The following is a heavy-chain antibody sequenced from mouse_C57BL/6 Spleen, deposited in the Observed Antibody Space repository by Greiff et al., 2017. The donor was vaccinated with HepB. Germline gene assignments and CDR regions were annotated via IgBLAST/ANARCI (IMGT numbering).Heavy chain of an antibody. J-gene: IGHJ3*01. CDR1: GFSLTRYG. V-gene: IGHV2-2*01. CDR3: ARGGFCFAC. CDR2: IWRGGSS. Sequence: QVQLKESGPGLVQPSLRLSITCTVSGFSLTRYGVHWVRQSPGKGLEWLGVIWRGGSSDYNAAFISRLIISKDNSKIQVFFKMNSLQADNTTIYYCARGGFCFACWGQVTLVTVSA.